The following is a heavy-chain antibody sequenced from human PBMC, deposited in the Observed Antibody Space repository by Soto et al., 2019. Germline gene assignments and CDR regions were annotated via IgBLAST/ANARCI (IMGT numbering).Heavy chain of an antibody. V-gene: IGHV4-4*02. Sequence: SETLSLTFAVSGGSISSSNWWSWVRQPPGKGLEWIGDIYHSGSTNYNPYLKRRVTISVDRSKNQFSLKLSSVTAADTDVYYCARGILVGSGSDSGGMDVWGQGTTVTVSS. CDR3: ARGILVGSGSDSGGMDV. D-gene: IGHD3-10*01. J-gene: IGHJ6*02. CDR2: IYHSGST. CDR1: GGSISSSNW.